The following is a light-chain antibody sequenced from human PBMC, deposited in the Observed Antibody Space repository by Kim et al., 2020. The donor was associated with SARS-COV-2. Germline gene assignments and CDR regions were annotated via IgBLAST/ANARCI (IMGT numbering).Light chain of an antibody. CDR2: DVS. V-gene: IGLV2-14*03. J-gene: IGLJ3*02. CDR1: SSDIGAYNY. Sequence: GQSITISCTGTSSDIGAYNYVSWYQQHPGKTPKLMIYDVSERPSGVSNRFSGSKSGNTASLTISGLQAEDEADYYCSSYTTSITWVFGGGTQLTVL. CDR3: SSYTTSITWV.